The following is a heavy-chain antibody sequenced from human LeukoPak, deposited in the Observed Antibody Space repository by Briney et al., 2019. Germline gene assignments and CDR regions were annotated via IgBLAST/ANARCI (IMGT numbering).Heavy chain of an antibody. CDR2: INPNSGGT. J-gene: IGHJ4*02. V-gene: IGHV1-2*02. D-gene: IGHD3-10*01. CDR1: GYTFTGYY. Sequence: ASVKVSCKASGYTFTGYYMHWVRQAPGQGLEWMGWINPNSGGTNYAQKFQGRVSMTRDTSISTAYMELSRLRSDDTAVYYCARLRTTMVRGVIGYWGQGTLVTVSS. CDR3: ARLRTTMVRGVIGY.